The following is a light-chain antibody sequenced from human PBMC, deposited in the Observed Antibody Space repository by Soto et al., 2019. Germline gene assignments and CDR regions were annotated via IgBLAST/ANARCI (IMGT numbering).Light chain of an antibody. V-gene: IGKV1-9*01. CDR3: QQYNSYSLT. CDR1: QGISSH. Sequence: IQSSQSPSSLSASVGNRVTITCRASQGISSHLAWYQQKPLKAPKLLIYAASTLQTGVPSRFSGGGSGTDFTLTLSSLKPDDFATYYCQQYNSYSLTFGGGTKVDNK. J-gene: IGKJ4*01. CDR2: AAS.